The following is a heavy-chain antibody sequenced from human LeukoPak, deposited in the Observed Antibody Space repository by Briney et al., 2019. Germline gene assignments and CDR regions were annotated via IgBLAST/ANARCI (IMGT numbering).Heavy chain of an antibody. Sequence: SETLSLTPAVSRGSISSYYWSSIREPPGQGLKWIGDIYYGGSTNYHPSLKSRVTISVDTSKNQFSLKLSSVAAADTAVYYCAREAATRYYYHGMDVWGQGTTVTVSS. D-gene: IGHD2-15*01. CDR2: IYYGGST. CDR3: AREAATRYYYHGMDV. J-gene: IGHJ6*02. V-gene: IGHV4-59*01. CDR1: RGSISSYY.